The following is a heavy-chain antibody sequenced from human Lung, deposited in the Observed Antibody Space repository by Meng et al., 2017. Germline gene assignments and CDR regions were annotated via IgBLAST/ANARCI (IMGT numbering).Heavy chain of an antibody. V-gene: IGHV6-1*01. Sequence: QVHLQQAGPGLVKPSQTLSLTCAISGDSVSSNRAAWNWIRQSPSRGIEWLGRPYYRSKWYNGYAVSVRSRITINPDTSKNQLTMQLNSVTPEETDVYYSARSQQWLDSWGQGTLVTVSS. D-gene: IGHD6-19*01. J-gene: IGHJ4*02. CDR2: PYYRSKWYN. CDR1: GDSVSSNRAA. CDR3: ARSQQWLDS.